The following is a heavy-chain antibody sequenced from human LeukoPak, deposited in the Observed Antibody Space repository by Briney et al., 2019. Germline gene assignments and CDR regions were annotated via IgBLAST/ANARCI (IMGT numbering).Heavy chain of an antibody. CDR3: ARVRDGYQGSYMDV. V-gene: IGHV4-4*07. J-gene: IGHJ6*03. CDR1: GGSISSYY. Sequence: PPETLSLTCTVSGGSISSYYWSWIRQPAGKGLEWIGRIYTSGSTNYNPSLKSRVTMSVDTSKNQFSLKLTSVTAADTAVYYCARVRDGYQGSYMDVWGKGTTVTVSS. D-gene: IGHD5-24*01. CDR2: IYTSGST.